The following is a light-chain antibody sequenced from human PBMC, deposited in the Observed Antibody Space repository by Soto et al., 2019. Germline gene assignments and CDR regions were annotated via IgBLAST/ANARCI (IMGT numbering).Light chain of an antibody. CDR2: GAS. CDR3: QQYGSSPT. J-gene: IGKJ1*01. V-gene: IGKV3-20*01. CDR1: ERIYSAY. Sequence: EVVLTQSPGTLSLSRGERATLSCRASERIYSAYLGWYQQKPGQAPRLLIYGASTRATGIPARFSGSGSGTEFTLTISRLEPEDFAVYYCQQYGSSPTFGQGTKVDTK.